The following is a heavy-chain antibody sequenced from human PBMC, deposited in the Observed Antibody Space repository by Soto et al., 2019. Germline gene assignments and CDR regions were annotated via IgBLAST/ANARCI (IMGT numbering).Heavy chain of an antibody. V-gene: IGHV3-23*01. CDR1: GFTFSSYA. D-gene: IGHD3-16*01. CDR2: ISGSGGST. CDR3: AKRLGVRGYYYGMDV. J-gene: IGHJ6*02. Sequence: GSLRLSCAASGFTFSSYAMSWVRQAPGKGLEWVSAISGSGGSTYYADSVKGRFTISRDNSKNTLYLQMNSLRAEDTAVYYCAKRLGVRGYYYGMDVWGQGTTVTVSS.